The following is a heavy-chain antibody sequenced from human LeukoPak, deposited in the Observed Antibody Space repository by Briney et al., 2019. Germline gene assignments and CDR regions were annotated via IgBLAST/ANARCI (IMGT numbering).Heavy chain of an antibody. D-gene: IGHD3-10*01. CDR2: IYPGDSDT. V-gene: IGHV5-51*01. Sequence: GESLKISCKGSGYSFTSYWIGWVRQMAGEGLEWMGIIYPGDSDTRYSPSFQGQVTISADKSISTAYLQWSSLKTSDTAMYYCARLRISMVRGVILPRDNWFDPWGQGTLVTVSS. CDR1: GYSFTSYW. J-gene: IGHJ5*02. CDR3: ARLRISMVRGVILPRDNWFDP.